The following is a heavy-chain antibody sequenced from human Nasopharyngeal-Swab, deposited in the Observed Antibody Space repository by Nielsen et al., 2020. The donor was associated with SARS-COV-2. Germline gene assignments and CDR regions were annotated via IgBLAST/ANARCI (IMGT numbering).Heavy chain of an antibody. CDR2: ISRSGDI. CDR3: ARDPPIAPAGSGYFDS. J-gene: IGHJ4*02. CDR1: GFTFSNFC. Sequence: GESLKISCAASGFTFSNFCMNWVRQAPGKGLEWVSSISRSGDIYYADSVKGRFTISRDNAKNSLYLQLNSLRADDTAVYYCARDPPIAPAGSGYFDSWGQGTLVTVSS. D-gene: IGHD6-13*01. V-gene: IGHV3-69-1*01.